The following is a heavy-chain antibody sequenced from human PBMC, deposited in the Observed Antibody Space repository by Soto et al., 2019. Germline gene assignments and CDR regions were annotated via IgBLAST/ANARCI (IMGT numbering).Heavy chain of an antibody. Sequence: QVQLVQSGAEVKKPGSSVKVSCKASGGTFSSYAISWVRQAPGQGLEWMGGIIPIFGTANYAQKFQGRVTITAAESXXTXYXXLRSLRSEDTAVSYCAVRYCGGDRYLPYYGYGMDVWGQGTTVTVSS. D-gene: IGHD2-21*02. CDR2: IIPIFGTA. CDR3: AVRYCGGDRYLPYYGYGMDV. CDR1: GGTFSSYA. J-gene: IGHJ6*02. V-gene: IGHV1-69*12.